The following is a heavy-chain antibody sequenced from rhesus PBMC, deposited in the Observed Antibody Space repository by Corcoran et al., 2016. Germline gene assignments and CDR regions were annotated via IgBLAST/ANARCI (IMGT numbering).Heavy chain of an antibody. CDR2: ISGSSGST. CDR3: AREPYCSSTYCSSEGDGLDS. D-gene: IGHD2-15*01. J-gene: IGHJ6*01. Sequence: QVQLQESGPGLVKPSETLSLTCAVSGGSISSSNWWSWIRQPPGKGLEWIGYISGSSGSTYYNPSLKSRVTISTDTSKNQFSLNLSSVTAADTAVYYCAREPYCSSTYCSSEGDGLDSWGQGVVVTVSS. CDR1: GGSISSSNW. V-gene: IGHV4-65*01.